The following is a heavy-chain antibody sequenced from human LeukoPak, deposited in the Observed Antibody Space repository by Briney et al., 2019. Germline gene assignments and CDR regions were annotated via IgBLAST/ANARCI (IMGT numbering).Heavy chain of an antibody. Sequence: ASVKVSCKASGYTFTSYYMHWVQQAPGQGLEWMGIINPSGGSTSYAQKFQGRVTMTRDTSTSTVYMELSSLRSEDTAVYYCARETYGDYGYDYWGQGTLVTVSS. V-gene: IGHV1-46*01. CDR1: GYTFTSYY. J-gene: IGHJ4*02. CDR2: INPSGGST. CDR3: ARETYGDYGYDY. D-gene: IGHD4-17*01.